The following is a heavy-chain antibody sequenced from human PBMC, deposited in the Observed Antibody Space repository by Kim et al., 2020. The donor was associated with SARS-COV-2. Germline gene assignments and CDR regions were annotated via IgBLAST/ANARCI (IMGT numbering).Heavy chain of an antibody. V-gene: IGHV7-4-1*02. J-gene: IGHJ4*02. CDR3: ARSRYSYGYGASAAADY. Sequence: ASVKVSCKASGYTFTSYAMNWVRQAPGQGLEWMGWINTNTGNPTYAQGFTGRFVFSLDTSVSTAYLQISSLKAEDTAVYYCARSRYSYGYGASAAADYWGQGTLVTVSS. CDR2: INTNTGNP. D-gene: IGHD5-18*01. CDR1: GYTFTSYA.